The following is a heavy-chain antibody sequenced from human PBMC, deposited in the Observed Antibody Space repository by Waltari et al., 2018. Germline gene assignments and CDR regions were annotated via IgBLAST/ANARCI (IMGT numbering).Heavy chain of an antibody. CDR1: GFPFSNHW. CDR3: VRDYWYFDL. V-gene: IGHV3-74*01. Sequence: EQLVQSGGALARRGGSLLLPCAASGFPFSNHWMHWVRQAPGKGLEWVSRVDNTGSTQDYAESVKGRFTMSRNNAANEVYLHMNSLRDEDTAVYFCVRDYWYFDLWGRGTLVSVSS. CDR2: VDNTGSTQ. J-gene: IGHJ2*01.